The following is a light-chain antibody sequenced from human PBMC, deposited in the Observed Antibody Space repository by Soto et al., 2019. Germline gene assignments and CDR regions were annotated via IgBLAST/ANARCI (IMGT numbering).Light chain of an antibody. Sequence: EIVLTQSPGTLSLSPGERATLSCRASQSVSSSYLAWYQQQPGQAPRLLIYGASSRATGIPDRFSGSGSGTDVTLTISRLEPEDLAVDYCQQYGSAPLTFGGGTKVEIK. CDR1: QSVSSSY. CDR2: GAS. V-gene: IGKV3-20*01. J-gene: IGKJ4*01. CDR3: QQYGSAPLT.